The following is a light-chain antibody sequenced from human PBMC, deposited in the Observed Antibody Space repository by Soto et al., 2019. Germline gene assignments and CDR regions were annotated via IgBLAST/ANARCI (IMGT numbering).Light chain of an antibody. CDR2: GAH. J-gene: IGKJ4*01. CDR3: QQLNSYPLS. V-gene: IGKV1-9*01. Sequence: DIQLTQSPSLLSAPVGDRVTITCRASQDISSYLAWYQQKPGRAPELLIHGAHSLHSGVPSRFSGSGSGTEFSLTISSLQPEDFATYYCQQLNSYPLSFGGGTKVKI. CDR1: QDISSY.